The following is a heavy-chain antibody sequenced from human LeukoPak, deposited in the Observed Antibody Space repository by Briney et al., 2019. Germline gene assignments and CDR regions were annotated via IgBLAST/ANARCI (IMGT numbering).Heavy chain of an antibody. V-gene: IGHV3-7*01. J-gene: IGHJ3*02. CDR3: ATHDTHSGSSGSFYDAFDI. D-gene: IGHD3-22*01. CDR2: IRRDGSET. CDR1: GFTFSNYW. Sequence: GGSLRLSCAASGFTFSNYWMTWVRRAPGKGLEWVANIRRDGSETHYVDSVMGRFTISRDNAKNSLYLQMNSLRAEDTAVYYCATHDTHSGSSGSFYDAFDIWGQGTMVTVSS.